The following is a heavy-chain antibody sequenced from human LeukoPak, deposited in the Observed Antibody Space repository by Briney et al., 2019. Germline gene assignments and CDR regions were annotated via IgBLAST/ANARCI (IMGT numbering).Heavy chain of an antibody. Sequence: ASVKVSCKASGGTFSSYAISWVRQAPGQGLEWMGWMNPNSGNTGYAQKFQGRVTFTRDTSINTAYMELSSLRSGDTAVYYCARGASRSLDFWGQGTLVTVSS. CDR2: MNPNSGNT. CDR3: ARGASRSLDF. CDR1: GGTFSSYA. J-gene: IGHJ4*02. V-gene: IGHV1-8*03.